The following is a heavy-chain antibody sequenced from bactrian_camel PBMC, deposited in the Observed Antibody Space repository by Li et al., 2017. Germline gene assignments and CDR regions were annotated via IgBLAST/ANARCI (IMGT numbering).Heavy chain of an antibody. CDR1: QDSISNYQ. Sequence: HVQLVESGGGLVQPGGSLRLSCTASQDSISNYQMAWFRRTPENGREGVAYIDTDGGTDYTYSVAGRFTISRDNAKNTLYLQMNSLKPEDTAMYYCAAKAKTWRPCPRPMDGEVFSSYGQGTQVTVS. D-gene: IGHD1*01. V-gene: IGHV3S37*01. J-gene: IGHJ4*01. CDR2: IDTDGGT.